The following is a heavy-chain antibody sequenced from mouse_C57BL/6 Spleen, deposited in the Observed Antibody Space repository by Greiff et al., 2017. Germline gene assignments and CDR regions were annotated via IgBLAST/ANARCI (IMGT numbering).Heavy chain of an antibody. CDR3: VRLYYGSSLYAMDY. CDR2: IRSKSNNYAT. CDR1: GFSFNTYA. D-gene: IGHD1-1*01. Sequence: EVMLVESGGGLVQPKGSLKLSCAASGFSFNTYAMNWVRQAPGKGLEWVARIRSKSNNYATYYADSVKDRFTISRDDSESMLYLQMNNLKTEDTAMYYCVRLYYGSSLYAMDYWGQGTSVTVSS. J-gene: IGHJ4*01. V-gene: IGHV10-1*01.